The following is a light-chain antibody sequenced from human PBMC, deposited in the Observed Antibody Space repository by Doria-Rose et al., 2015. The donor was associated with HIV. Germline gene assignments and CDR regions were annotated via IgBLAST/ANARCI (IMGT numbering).Light chain of an antibody. CDR2: GAS. Sequence: ELVLTQSPGTLSLSPGERATLSCRASQSVSRSYLAWYHQRPGQAPRLLIYGASTRATDIPDRFSGSGSGTDFTLTISRLEPEDFGVYYCQQYGSAPKYTFGQGTKLEI. J-gene: IGKJ2*01. V-gene: IGKV3-20*01. CDR1: QSVSRSY. CDR3: QQYGSAPKYT.